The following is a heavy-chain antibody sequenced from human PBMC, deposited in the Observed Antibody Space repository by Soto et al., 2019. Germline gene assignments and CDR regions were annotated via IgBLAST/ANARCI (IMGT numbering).Heavy chain of an antibody. Sequence: SETLSLTCSVSGGSVTLTSYYWGWIRQPPGKGLEWIGNVYYSGSTNYNPSLKSRVTISVDTSKNQFSLSLKSVTAADTAVYYCAREFREAIDGNYYYYGMDVWGQGTTVTVSS. D-gene: IGHD3-10*01. CDR3: AREFREAIDGNYYYYGMDV. V-gene: IGHV4-39*02. CDR2: VYYSGST. J-gene: IGHJ6*02. CDR1: GGSVTLTSYY.